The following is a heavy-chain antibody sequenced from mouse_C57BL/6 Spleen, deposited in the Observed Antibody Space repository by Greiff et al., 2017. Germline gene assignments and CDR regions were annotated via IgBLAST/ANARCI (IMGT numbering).Heavy chain of an antibody. Sequence: VQLQPPGTELVKPGASVTLSCKASGYTFTRYWMPWVKPRPGQGLEWIGNINPSNGGTNYNEKFKSKATLTVDKSSSTAYMQLSSLTSEDSAVYYCARDGGRGAMDYWGQGTSVTVSS. D-gene: IGHD3-3*01. J-gene: IGHJ4*01. CDR2: INPSNGGT. CDR1: GYTFTRYW. V-gene: IGHV1-53*01. CDR3: ARDGGRGAMDY.